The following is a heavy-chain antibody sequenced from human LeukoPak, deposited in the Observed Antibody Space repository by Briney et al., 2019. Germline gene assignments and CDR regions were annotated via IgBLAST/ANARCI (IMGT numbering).Heavy chain of an antibody. D-gene: IGHD5-18*01. CDR3: ARAGDIAAMVYCDY. CDR2: IYYSGST. V-gene: IGHV4-39*07. J-gene: IGHJ4*02. Sequence: SETLSLTCTVSGGSISSSSYYWGWIRQPPGKGLEWIGSIYYSGSTYYNPSLNSRVTISVDTSKNQFSLKLTSVTAADTAVYYCARAGDIAAMVYCDYWGQGTLVTVSS. CDR1: GGSISSSSYY.